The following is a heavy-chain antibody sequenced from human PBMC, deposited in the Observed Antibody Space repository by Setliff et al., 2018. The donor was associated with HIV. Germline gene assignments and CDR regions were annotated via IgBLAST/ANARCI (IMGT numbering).Heavy chain of an antibody. D-gene: IGHD3-22*01. CDR2: VHPVDSDV. Sequence: PGESLKISCQGSGYIFTGYWVGWVRQMAGKGLEWMGMVHPVDSDVRYSPSFEGQVTISADKSTSTAYLQWTGLKASDNAMYYCARIGDTSGYYFYIFDLWGQGTMVTVSS. J-gene: IGHJ3*01. V-gene: IGHV5-51*01. CDR1: GYIFTGYW. CDR3: ARIGDTSGYYFYIFDL.